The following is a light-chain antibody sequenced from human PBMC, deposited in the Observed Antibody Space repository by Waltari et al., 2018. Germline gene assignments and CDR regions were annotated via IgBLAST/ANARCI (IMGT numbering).Light chain of an antibody. CDR3: CSHAGSSTL. V-gene: IGLV2-23*01. CDR1: SSDVGSYNL. CDR2: EGS. Sequence: QSALTQPASVSGSPGQSITISCTGTSSDVGSYNLVPWYQQHPGKAPKLMIYEGSKRPSGVSNRFSGSKSGNTASLTISGLQAEDEADYYCCSHAGSSTLFGGGTKLTVL. J-gene: IGLJ2*01.